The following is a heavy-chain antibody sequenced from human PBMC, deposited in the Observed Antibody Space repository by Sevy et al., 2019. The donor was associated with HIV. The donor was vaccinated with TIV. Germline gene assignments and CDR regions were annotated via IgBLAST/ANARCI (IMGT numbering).Heavy chain of an antibody. Sequence: SETLSLTCTVSGGSISGYYWSWIRQPPGKGLEWIGYISYSGSTNYNPSLKSRVPITVDTSKNEFSPKLSSVTAADTAVYYCAGSRVITGTFDYWGQGTLVTVSS. CDR3: AGSRVITGTFDY. CDR2: ISYSGST. CDR1: GGSISGYY. D-gene: IGHD1-20*01. V-gene: IGHV4-59*01. J-gene: IGHJ4*02.